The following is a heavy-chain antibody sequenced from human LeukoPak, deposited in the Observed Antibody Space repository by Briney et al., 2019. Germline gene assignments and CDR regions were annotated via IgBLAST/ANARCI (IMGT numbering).Heavy chain of an antibody. CDR2: IKQDGSEK. CDR1: GFTFSSYW. D-gene: IGHD3-22*01. Sequence: GGSLRLSCAASGFTFSSYWMSWVRQAPGKGLEWVANIKQDGSEKYYVDSVKGRFTISRDNAKNSLYLQMNSLRAEDTAVYYCARDLSRSYCYDSRPGAFDIWGQGTMVTVSS. V-gene: IGHV3-7*01. CDR3: ARDLSRSYCYDSRPGAFDI. J-gene: IGHJ3*02.